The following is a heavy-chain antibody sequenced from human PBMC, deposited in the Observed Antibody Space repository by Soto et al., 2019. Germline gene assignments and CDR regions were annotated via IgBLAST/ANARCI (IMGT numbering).Heavy chain of an antibody. CDR2: IWYDGSNK. D-gene: IGHD6-13*01. CDR3: ARAGAWYSSSLWGDYYYYYMDV. CDR1: GFTFSSYG. Sequence: GGSLRLSCAASGFTFSSYGMHWVRQAPGKGLEWVAVIWYDGSNKYYADSVKGRFTISRDNSKNTLYLQMNSLRAEDTAVYYCARAGAWYSSSLWGDYYYYYMDVWGKGTTVTVSS. V-gene: IGHV3-33*01. J-gene: IGHJ6*03.